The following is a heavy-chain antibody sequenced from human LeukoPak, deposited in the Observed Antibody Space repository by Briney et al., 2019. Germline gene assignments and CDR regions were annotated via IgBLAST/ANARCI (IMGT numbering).Heavy chain of an antibody. V-gene: IGHV4-4*07. Sequence: SETLSLTCTVSGGSISRYYWSWIRQPAGKGLEWIGHISTSGNTNYNPSLKSRDTMSVDTSKNPFSLKLSSVTAADTAVYYCARNSGLLWFRDSLQDYHYLDVWGKGTTVTVSS. J-gene: IGHJ6*03. D-gene: IGHD3-10*01. CDR3: ARNSGLLWFRDSLQDYHYLDV. CDR2: ISTSGNT. CDR1: GGSISRYY.